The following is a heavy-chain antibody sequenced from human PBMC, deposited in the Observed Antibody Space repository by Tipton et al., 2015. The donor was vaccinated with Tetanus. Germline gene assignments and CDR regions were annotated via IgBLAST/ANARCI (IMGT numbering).Heavy chain of an antibody. CDR3: ARDPGHNNGWGST. Sequence: QLVQSGAEVKRPGASVRVSCKASGYTFTGNYIHWVRRAPGQGLEWMGWINPNRGGTFYAQKFHGSVTMTSDTSSSTVYMELSRLRSDDTAVYYCARDPGHNNGWGSTWGQGTLVTVSS. J-gene: IGHJ5*02. CDR1: GYTFTGNY. CDR2: INPNRGGT. V-gene: IGHV1-2*02. D-gene: IGHD3-16*01.